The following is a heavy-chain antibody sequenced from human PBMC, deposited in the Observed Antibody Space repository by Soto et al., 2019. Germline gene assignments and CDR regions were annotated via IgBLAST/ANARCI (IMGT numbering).Heavy chain of an antibody. CDR2: IKYDGGNK. Sequence: AGGSLRLSCAASGFTFNIYWMSWVRQAPGKGLEWVAGIKYDGGNKYYADSVKGRFTISRDNSKNTLYLQMNSLRAEDTAVYYCARDSPYGSGSYYYYYGMDVWGQGTTVTVSS. CDR3: ARDSPYGSGSYYYYYGMDV. V-gene: IGHV3-30-3*01. D-gene: IGHD3-10*01. CDR1: GFTFNIYW. J-gene: IGHJ6*02.